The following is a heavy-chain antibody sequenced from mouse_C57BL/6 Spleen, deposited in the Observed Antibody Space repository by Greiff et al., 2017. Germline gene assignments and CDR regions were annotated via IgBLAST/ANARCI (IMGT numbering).Heavy chain of an antibody. Sequence: EVKLVESGGGLVKPGGSLKLSCAASGFTFSDYGMHWVRQAPEKGLEWVAYISSGSSTIYYADTVKGRFTISRDNAKNTLFLQMTSLRSEDTARDYCARTSYGMDYWGQGTSVTVSS. CDR3: ARTSYGMDY. CDR1: GFTFSDYG. V-gene: IGHV5-17*01. J-gene: IGHJ4*01. D-gene: IGHD1-1*01. CDR2: ISSGSSTI.